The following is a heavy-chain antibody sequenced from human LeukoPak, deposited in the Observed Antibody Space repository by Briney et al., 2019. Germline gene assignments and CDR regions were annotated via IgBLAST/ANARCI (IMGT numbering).Heavy chain of an antibody. V-gene: IGHV4-61*02. D-gene: IGHD2-21*01. CDR3: ARVRWWCYDY. Sequence: SETLSLTCTVSGGSISSGNYHWSWIRQPAGKGLEWIGRIYTGGSTNYNPSFKSRVTISIDKSKNQFSLKLTSVTAADSAVYYCARVRWWCYDYWGQGTLVTVSS. CDR2: IYTGGST. J-gene: IGHJ4*02. CDR1: GGSISSGNYH.